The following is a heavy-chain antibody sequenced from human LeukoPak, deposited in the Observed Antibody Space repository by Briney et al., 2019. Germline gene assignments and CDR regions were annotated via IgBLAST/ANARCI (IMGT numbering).Heavy chain of an antibody. Sequence: ASVKVSCKASGYTFTSYAMHWVRQAPGQRLEWMGWSNAGNGNTKYSQEFQGRVTITRDTSASTAYMELSSLRAEDTAVYYCAMNSITMIVVAPYYGMDVWGQGTTVTVSS. CDR3: AMNSITMIVVAPYYGMDV. V-gene: IGHV1-3*02. J-gene: IGHJ6*02. D-gene: IGHD3-22*01. CDR2: SNAGNGNT. CDR1: GYTFTSYA.